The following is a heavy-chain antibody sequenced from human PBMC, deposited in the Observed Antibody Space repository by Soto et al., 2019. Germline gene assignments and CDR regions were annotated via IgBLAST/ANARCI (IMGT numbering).Heavy chain of an antibody. CDR2: ISAYSGHT. J-gene: IGHJ4*02. D-gene: IGHD3-3*01. CDR1: GYTLTSYV. Sequence: AASVKVSCKTSGYTLTSYVISWGRQAPGQGPEWMGWISAYSGHTNYAQKFQGRLTMTTDTSTRIAYMEQRSLRSDDTALYYCARDNSGDFWSGYSHYYFDYWGQGTLVTVSS. V-gene: IGHV1-18*01. CDR3: ARDNSGDFWSGYSHYYFDY.